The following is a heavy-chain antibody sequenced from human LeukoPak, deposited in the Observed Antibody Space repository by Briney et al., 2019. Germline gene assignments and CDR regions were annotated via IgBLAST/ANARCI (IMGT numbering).Heavy chain of an antibody. D-gene: IGHD3-22*01. CDR3: AREGTHYYDSSGYYYIPAYYFDY. V-gene: IGHV4-4*07. CDR2: IYTSGST. CDR1: GGSISSYY. J-gene: IGHJ4*02. Sequence: NPSETLSLTCTVSGGSISSYYWSWIRQPAGKGLEWIGRIYTSGSTNYNPSLKSRVTMSVDTSKNQFSLKLSSVTAADTAVYYCAREGTHYYDSSGYYYIPAYYFDYWGQGTLVTVSS.